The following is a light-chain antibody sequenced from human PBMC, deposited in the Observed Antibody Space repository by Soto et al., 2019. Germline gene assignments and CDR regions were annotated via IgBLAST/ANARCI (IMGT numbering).Light chain of an antibody. Sequence: QSVLTQPASVSGSPGQSITISCSGATSDIGTYNYVSWYQHHPGKVPKVIIYEVSNRPSGVSNRFSGSKSSNTASLTISGLQAEDEADYYCSSYTSSATLVFGGGTKVTVL. CDR3: SSYTSSATLV. J-gene: IGLJ3*02. CDR2: EVS. V-gene: IGLV2-14*01. CDR1: TSDIGTYNY.